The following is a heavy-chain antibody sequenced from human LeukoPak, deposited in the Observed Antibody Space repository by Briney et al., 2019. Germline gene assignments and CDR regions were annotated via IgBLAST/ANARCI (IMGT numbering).Heavy chain of an antibody. CDR3: ARGSGSYAGPPFDY. J-gene: IGHJ4*02. V-gene: IGHV4-30-4*07. Sequence: ASETLSLTCAGSSDSISSGNYSWRWIRQPPGKGLEWIGYIYYSGSTYYDQTLKSRVIISADTSKTQFSLKLSSVTAADTAVYYCARGSGSYAGPPFDYWGQGTLVTVSS. CDR1: SDSISSGNYS. D-gene: IGHD1-26*01. CDR2: IYYSGST.